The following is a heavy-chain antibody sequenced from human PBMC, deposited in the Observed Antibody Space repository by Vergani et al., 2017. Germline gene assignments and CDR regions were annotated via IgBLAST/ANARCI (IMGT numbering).Heavy chain of an antibody. D-gene: IGHD1-26*01. Sequence: QVQLQESGPGLVKPSQTLSLTCTVSGGSISSGGYYWSWIRQHPGKGLEWIGYIYYSGSTYYNPSLKSRVTISVDTSKNQFSLNLSPVTAADTAVYYCARDGGSGNPLDYWGQGTLVTVSS. J-gene: IGHJ4*02. V-gene: IGHV4-31*03. CDR2: IYYSGST. CDR1: GGSISSGGYY. CDR3: ARDGGSGNPLDY.